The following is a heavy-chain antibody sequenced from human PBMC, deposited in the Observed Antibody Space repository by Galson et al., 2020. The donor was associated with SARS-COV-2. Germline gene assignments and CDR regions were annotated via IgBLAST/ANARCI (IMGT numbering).Heavy chain of an antibody. Sequence: LSLTCAFSGFTFRNAWMGWVRQAPGKGLEWVGRIKSITDGGTIEYATPVKGRFTISRDESKNTLYLQMNSLKIEDTAVYYCTRLDLWGQGTLVSVSA. D-gene: IGHD2-21*01. J-gene: IGHJ5*02. CDR2: IKSITDGGTI. V-gene: IGHV3-15*01. CDR1: GFTFRNAW. CDR3: TRLDL.